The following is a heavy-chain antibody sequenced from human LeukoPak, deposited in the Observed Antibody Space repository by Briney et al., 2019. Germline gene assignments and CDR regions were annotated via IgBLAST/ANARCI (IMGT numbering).Heavy chain of an antibody. CDR2: IYTSGST. CDR3: ARGTDIVVVPAANYFDY. D-gene: IGHD2-2*01. V-gene: IGHV4-61*02. J-gene: IGHJ4*02. Sequence: SQTLSLTCTVSGGSISSGSYYWSWIRQPAGKGLEWIGRIYTSGSTNYNPSLKSRVTISVDTSKDQFSLKLSSVTAADTAVYYCARGTDIVVVPAANYFDYWGQGTLVTVSS. CDR1: GGSISSGSYY.